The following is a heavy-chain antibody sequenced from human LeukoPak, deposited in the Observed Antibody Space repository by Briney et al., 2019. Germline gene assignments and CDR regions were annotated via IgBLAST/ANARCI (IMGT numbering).Heavy chain of an antibody. Sequence: GGSLRLSCAASGFTFSSYGMHWVRQAPGKGLEWVAFIRYDGSNKYYADSVKGRFTISRDNSKNTLYLQMNSLRAEDTAVYYCAKDPTYFTVLTTPYYGMDVWGQGTTVTVSS. CDR3: AKDPTYFTVLTTPYYGMDV. CDR1: GFTFSSYG. V-gene: IGHV3-30*02. J-gene: IGHJ6*02. D-gene: IGHD4/OR15-4a*01. CDR2: IRYDGSNK.